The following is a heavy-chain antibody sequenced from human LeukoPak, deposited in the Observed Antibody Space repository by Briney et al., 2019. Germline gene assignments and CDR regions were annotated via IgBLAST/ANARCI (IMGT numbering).Heavy chain of an antibody. CDR3: ARAQVGYNWFDP. D-gene: IGHD1-26*01. CDR2: ISRSQTYI. CDR1: GFAVSDYT. V-gene: IGHV3-21*01. J-gene: IGHJ5*02. Sequence: GGSLRLSCAASGFAVSDYTMNWVRQAPGKGLEWISSISRSQTYIYYADSVKGRFAISKDNAENSLYLQMNSLRAEDTAVYYCARAQVGYNWFDPWGQGTLVSVSS.